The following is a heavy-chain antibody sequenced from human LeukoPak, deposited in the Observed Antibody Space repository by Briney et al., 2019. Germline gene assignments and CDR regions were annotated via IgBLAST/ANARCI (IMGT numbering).Heavy chain of an antibody. J-gene: IGHJ4*02. Sequence: GVSLRLSCAASGFTVSSNYMSWVRQAPGKGLEWVSVIYSGGTTYYADSVKGRFTISRDNSQNTLYLQMNSLRAEDTAVYYCASDHSNSWYPYYFDYWGQGTLVTVSS. V-gene: IGHV3-66*01. CDR2: IYSGGTT. CDR1: GFTVSSNY. CDR3: ASDHSNSWYPYYFDY. D-gene: IGHD6-13*01.